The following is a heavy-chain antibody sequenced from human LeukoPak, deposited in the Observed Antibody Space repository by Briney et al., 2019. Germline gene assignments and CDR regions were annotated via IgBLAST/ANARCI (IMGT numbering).Heavy chain of an antibody. V-gene: IGHV4-59*01. CDR3: ARDGIAVGMDV. CDR1: GGSISSYY. Sequence: SETLSLTCTVSGGSISSYYWSWIRQPPGKGLEWIGYIYYSGSTNYNPSLKSRVTISVDTSKNQFSLKLSSVTAADTAVYYCARDGIAVGMDVWGKGTTVTISS. D-gene: IGHD6-19*01. CDR2: IYYSGST. J-gene: IGHJ6*04.